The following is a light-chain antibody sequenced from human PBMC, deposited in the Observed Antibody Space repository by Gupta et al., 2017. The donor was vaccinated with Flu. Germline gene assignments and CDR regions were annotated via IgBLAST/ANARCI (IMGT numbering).Light chain of an antibody. CDR1: QSLLHSNGYNY. Sequence: VVTMYPLSLAVTPGGPASTSCRSSQSLLHSNGYNYLDWYLQKPGQSPQLLVYLGSNRASGVPDRFSGSGSGTDFTLKISRVEAEDVGVYYCMQALQTPRTFGQGTKVEIK. CDR2: LGS. J-gene: IGKJ1*01. CDR3: MQALQTPRT. V-gene: IGKV2-28*01.